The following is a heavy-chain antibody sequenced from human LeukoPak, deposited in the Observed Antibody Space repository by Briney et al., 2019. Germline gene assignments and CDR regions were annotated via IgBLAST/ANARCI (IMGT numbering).Heavy chain of an antibody. D-gene: IGHD3-3*01. V-gene: IGHV3-30*04. CDR1: GFTFSSYA. CDR3: ARSPTHYDFWSGYKFIDY. Sequence: GGSLRLSCAASGFTFSSYAMHWVRQAPGKGLEWVAVISYDGSNKYYADSVKGRFTISRDNAKNALYLQMNSLRGEDTAVYYCARSPTHYDFWSGYKFIDYWGQGTLVTVSS. J-gene: IGHJ4*02. CDR2: ISYDGSNK.